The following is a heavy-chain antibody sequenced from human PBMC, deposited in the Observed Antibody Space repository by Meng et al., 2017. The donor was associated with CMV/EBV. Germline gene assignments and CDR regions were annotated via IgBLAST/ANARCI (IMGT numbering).Heavy chain of an antibody. Sequence: ASAKVFCKASGYTFTSYYMHWVRQAPGQGLEWMGIINPSGGSTSYAQKFQGRVTMTRDTSTSTVYMELSSLRSEDTAVYYCARRGVVIGDFDYWGQGTLVTVSS. J-gene: IGHJ4*02. CDR1: GYTFTSYY. CDR2: INPSGGST. V-gene: IGHV1-46*01. CDR3: ARRGVVIGDFDY. D-gene: IGHD3-3*01.